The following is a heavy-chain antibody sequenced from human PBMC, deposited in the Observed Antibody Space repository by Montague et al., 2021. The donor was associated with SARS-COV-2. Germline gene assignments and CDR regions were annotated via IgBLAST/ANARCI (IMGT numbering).Heavy chain of an antibody. D-gene: IGHD2-8*01. CDR1: GDSMTSASYF. CDR2: IQTSGTS. CDR3: ARDRPESWRISPGLAGLFATLVHSASGMDV. J-gene: IGHJ6*02. Sequence: TLSLTCTVSGDSMTSASYFWTWIRQPAGKGLEWIGHIQTSGTSNYNPSLKGRVTMSTDTSKNQFSLELRSVTATDTAVYFCARDRPESWRISPGLAGLFATLVHSASGMDVWGQGTTVTVS. V-gene: IGHV4-61*09.